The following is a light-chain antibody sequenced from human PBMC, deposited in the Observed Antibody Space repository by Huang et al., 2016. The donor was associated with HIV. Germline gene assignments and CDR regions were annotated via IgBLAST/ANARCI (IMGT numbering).Light chain of an antibody. CDR1: QDITNY. CDR2: DAS. J-gene: IGKJ4*01. CDR3: QQYDNLFT. V-gene: IGKV1-33*01. Sequence: DIQMTQSPSSLSASVGDRVTITCQASQDITNYLNWYQHKPGKAPKLLMYDASNLEAGVPSRFSGSGSGRHFTFTISSLQPDDIATYYCQQYDNLFTFGGGTKVEMK.